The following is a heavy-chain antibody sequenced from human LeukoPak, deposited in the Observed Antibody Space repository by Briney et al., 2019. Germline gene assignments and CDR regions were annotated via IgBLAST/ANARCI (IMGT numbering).Heavy chain of an antibody. D-gene: IGHD2-15*01. CDR3: TRGGGYCSGGSCYRIDY. CDR2: MRRKAYGGTT. J-gene: IGHJ4*02. CDR1: GFTFGDYP. V-gene: IGHV3-49*04. Sequence: PGGSLRLSCSASGFTFGDYPMSWVRQAPGKGPEWVGFMRRKAYGGTTEYAASVKARFTISRDDSKNIAYLQMNSLKTDDTAVYYCTRGGGYCSGGSCYRIDYWGQGTLVTVSS.